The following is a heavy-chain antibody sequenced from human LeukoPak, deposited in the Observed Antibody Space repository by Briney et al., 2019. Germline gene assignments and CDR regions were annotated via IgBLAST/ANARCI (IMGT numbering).Heavy chain of an antibody. Sequence: GGSLRPSCAASGFTFSDYYMSWIRQAPGKGLEWVSYISSSGSTIYYADSLKGRFTISRDNAKNSLYLQMNSLRAEDTAVYYCARGYYNFWSGYRAEYYFDYWGQGTLVTVSS. CDR1: GFTFSDYY. CDR3: ARGYYNFWSGYRAEYYFDY. D-gene: IGHD3-3*01. CDR2: ISSSGSTI. J-gene: IGHJ4*02. V-gene: IGHV3-11*04.